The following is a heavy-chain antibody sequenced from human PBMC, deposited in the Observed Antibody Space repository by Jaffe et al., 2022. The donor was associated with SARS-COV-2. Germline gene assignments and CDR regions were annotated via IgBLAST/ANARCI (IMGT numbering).Heavy chain of an antibody. D-gene: IGHD6-13*01. CDR1: GDSMSSYY. Sequence: QVQLQESGPGLVKPSETLSLTCSVSGDSMSSYYWSWIRQPPGKRLEWIGYIYNGGSTNYNPSLKSRVTISLDTSKNQFSLKLTSVTAADTAVYYCASSAVSSSWSVPLDYWGQGTLVTVSS. J-gene: IGHJ4*02. V-gene: IGHV4-59*01. CDR3: ASSAVSSSWSVPLDY. CDR2: IYNGGST.